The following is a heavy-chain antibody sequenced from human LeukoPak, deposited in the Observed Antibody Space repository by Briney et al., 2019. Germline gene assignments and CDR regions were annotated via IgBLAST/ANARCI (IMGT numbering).Heavy chain of an antibody. V-gene: IGHV3-21*01. CDR3: ARDREDSYGAFDP. D-gene: IGHD5-18*01. Sequence: PGGSLRLSCAASGFTFSSYSMNWVRQAPGKGLEWVSSISSSSSYIYYADSVKGRFTISRDNAKNSLYLQMNSLRAEDTAVYYCARDREDSYGAFDPWGQGTLVTGSS. J-gene: IGHJ5*02. CDR1: GFTFSSYS. CDR2: ISSSSSYI.